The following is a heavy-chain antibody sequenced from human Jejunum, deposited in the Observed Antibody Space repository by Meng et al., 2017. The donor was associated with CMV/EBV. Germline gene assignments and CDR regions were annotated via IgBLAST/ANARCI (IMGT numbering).Heavy chain of an antibody. V-gene: IGHV4-4*02. CDR2: MHHGGTT. J-gene: IGHJ4*02. Sequence: SLTCAVSGDSFSSDVWWSWVRQNPGKGLEWIGEMHHGGTTTYDPSLKSRVTISLDESKTEFSLKLSSPTAADTAVYYCGRNGYYSVDYWGQGALVTVSS. CDR1: GDSFSSDVW. CDR3: GRNGYYSVDY. D-gene: IGHD3-22*01.